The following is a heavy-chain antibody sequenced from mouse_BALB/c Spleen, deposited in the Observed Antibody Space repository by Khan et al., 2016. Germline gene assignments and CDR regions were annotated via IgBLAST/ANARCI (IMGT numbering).Heavy chain of an antibody. D-gene: IGHD2-14*01. CDR2: ISYSGST. V-gene: IGHV3-2*02. J-gene: IGHJ1*01. CDR1: GYSITSDYA. CDR3: ARFGVRRRWYFDV. Sequence: EVQLQESGPGLVKPSQSLSLTCTVTGYSITSDYAWNWIRQFPGNKLEWMGYISYSGSTSYNPSLKSRISITRDTSKNPFFLQLNSVTTEDTATYYCARFGVRRRWYFDVWGAGTTVTVSS.